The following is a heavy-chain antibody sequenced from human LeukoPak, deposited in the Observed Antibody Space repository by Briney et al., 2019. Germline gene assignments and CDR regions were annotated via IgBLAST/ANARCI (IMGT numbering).Heavy chain of an antibody. CDR2: RHHSGSS. D-gene: IGHD6-19*01. CDR3: ARVVGSGWNYFDS. CDR1: GGSISSYY. J-gene: IGHJ4*02. Sequence: PSETLSLTCTVSGGSISSYYWSWLRQPPGKGLEWIAYRHHSGSSNYNPSLENRVTVSVDTSNNQFSLRVTSVTAADTAVYYCARVVGSGWNYFDSWGQGTLVTVSS. V-gene: IGHV4-59*01.